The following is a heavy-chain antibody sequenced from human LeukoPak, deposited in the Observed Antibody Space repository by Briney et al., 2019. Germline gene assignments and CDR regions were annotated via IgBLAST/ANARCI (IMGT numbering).Heavy chain of an antibody. Sequence: SETLSLTCTVSGGSISSSSYYWGWIRQPPGKGLEWIGSIYYSGSTYYNPSLKSRVTISVDTSKNQFSLKLSSVTAADTAVYYCARDVPWFGESQTLDYWGQGTLVTVSS. J-gene: IGHJ4*02. V-gene: IGHV4-39*02. CDR3: ARDVPWFGESQTLDY. D-gene: IGHD3-10*01. CDR1: GGSISSSSYY. CDR2: IYYSGST.